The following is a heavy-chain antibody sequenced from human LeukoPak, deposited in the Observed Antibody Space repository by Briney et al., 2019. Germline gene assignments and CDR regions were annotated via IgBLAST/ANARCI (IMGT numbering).Heavy chain of an antibody. CDR3: ARVPMYYDFWSGYLIYGMDV. CDR1: GDSVSSNSAA. J-gene: IGHJ6*02. CDR2: TYYRSKWYN. D-gene: IGHD3-3*01. Sequence: SQTLSLTCALSGDSVSSNSAAWNWIRQSPSRGLEWLGRTYYRSKWYNDYAVSVKSRITINPDTSKNQFSLQLNSVTPEDTAVYYCARVPMYYDFWSGYLIYGMDVWGQGTTVTVSS. V-gene: IGHV6-1*01.